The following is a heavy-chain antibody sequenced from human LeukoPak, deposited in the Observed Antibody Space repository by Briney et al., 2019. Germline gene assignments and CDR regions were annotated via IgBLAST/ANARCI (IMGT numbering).Heavy chain of an antibody. CDR3: TIGWNYYDSSGQGI. J-gene: IGHJ4*02. Sequence: ASVKVSCKASGGTFTNYAISWVRQAPGQGLEWMGGIFPLFGTAKYGQKFQGTVSITADESTSTAYMELSSLRYEDTAVYYCTIGWNYYDSSGQGIWGQGTLVTVSS. V-gene: IGHV1-69*01. CDR1: GGTFTNYA. D-gene: IGHD3-22*01. CDR2: IFPLFGTA.